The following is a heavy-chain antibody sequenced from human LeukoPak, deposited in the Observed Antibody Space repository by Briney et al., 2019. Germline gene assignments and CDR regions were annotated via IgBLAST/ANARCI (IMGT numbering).Heavy chain of an antibody. D-gene: IGHD6-13*01. J-gene: IGHJ5*02. V-gene: IGHV3-30-3*01. CDR2: ISYDGSNK. CDR1: GFTFSSYA. Sequence: GSLRLSCAASGFTFSSYAMHWVRQAPGKGLEWVAVISYDGSNKYYADSVKGRFTISRDNSKNTLYLQMNSLRAEDTAVYYCARAGIAAAGTYNWFDPWGQGTLSPSPQ. CDR3: ARAGIAAAGTYNWFDP.